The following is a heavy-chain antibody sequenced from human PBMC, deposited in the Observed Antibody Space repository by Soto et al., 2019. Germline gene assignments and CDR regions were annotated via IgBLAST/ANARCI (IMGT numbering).Heavy chain of an antibody. D-gene: IGHD5-18*01. CDR1: GGTFSSYA. V-gene: IGHV1-69*12. CDR3: ARNVDTATWFDP. CDR2: IIPIFGTA. Sequence: QVQLVQSGAEVKKPGSSVKVSCKASGGTFSSYAISWVRQAPGQGLEWMGGIIPIFGTANYAQKFQGRVTIXAXXSTSTAYMELSSLRSEDTAVYYCARNVDTATWFDPWGQGTLVTVSS. J-gene: IGHJ5*02.